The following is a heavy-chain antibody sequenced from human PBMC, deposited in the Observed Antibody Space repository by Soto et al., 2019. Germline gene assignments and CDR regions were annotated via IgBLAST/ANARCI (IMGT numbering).Heavy chain of an antibody. Sequence: SETLSLTCTVSGGSISSSSYYWGWIRQPPGKGLEWIGSIYYSGSTHYNPSLKSRVTISVDTSKSQFSLKLSSVTAADTAVYYCARTYTYYYDSSGPYYFDYWGQGTLVTVSS. CDR1: GGSISSSSYY. D-gene: IGHD3-22*01. CDR2: IYYSGST. J-gene: IGHJ4*02. V-gene: IGHV4-39*01. CDR3: ARTYTYYYDSSGPYYFDY.